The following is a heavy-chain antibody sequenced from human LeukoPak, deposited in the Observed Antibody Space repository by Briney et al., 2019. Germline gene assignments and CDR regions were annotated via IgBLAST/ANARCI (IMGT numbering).Heavy chain of an antibody. CDR1: GGTFSNYA. J-gene: IGHJ6*03. CDR2: IIPIFRTA. V-gene: IGHV1-69*05. D-gene: IGHD3-16*01. Sequence: SVKVSCKASGGTFSNYAVIWVRQAPGQGLEWMGKIIPIFRTASYAQKFQGRVTISTDESTSTAYMELTSLRSDDTAMYYCARGDGYAYYYMDVWGKGTTVTVSS. CDR3: ARGDGYAYYYMDV.